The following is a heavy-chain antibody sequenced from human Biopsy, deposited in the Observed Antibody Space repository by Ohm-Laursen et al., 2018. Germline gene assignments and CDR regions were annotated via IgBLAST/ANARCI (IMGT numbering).Heavy chain of an antibody. CDR3: ARGSFWFGGNYYYYGMDV. J-gene: IGHJ6*02. CDR2: MNPNSGNT. CDR1: GYTFTSYD. D-gene: IGHD3-10*01. Sequence: ASVRVSCKASGYTFTSYDINWVRQATGQGLEWMGWMNPNSGNTDYAQKFQGRVTMTRNTSISTAYMELNSLRSEDTAVYYCARGSFWFGGNYYYYGMDVWGQGTTVTVSS. V-gene: IGHV1-8*01.